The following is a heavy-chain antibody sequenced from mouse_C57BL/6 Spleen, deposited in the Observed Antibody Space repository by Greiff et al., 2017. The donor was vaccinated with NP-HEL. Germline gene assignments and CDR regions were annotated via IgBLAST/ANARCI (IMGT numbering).Heavy chain of an antibody. Sequence: VQLQQSGAELVRPGASVKLSCTASGFNIKDDYMHWVKQRPEQGLEWIGWIDPENGDTEYASKFQGKATITADTSSNTAYLQLSSLTSEDTAVYYCTKGYGTDWYFDVWGTGTTVTVSS. J-gene: IGHJ1*03. CDR1: GFNIKDDY. CDR2: IDPENGDT. CDR3: TKGYGTDWYFDV. V-gene: IGHV14-4*01. D-gene: IGHD1-1*01.